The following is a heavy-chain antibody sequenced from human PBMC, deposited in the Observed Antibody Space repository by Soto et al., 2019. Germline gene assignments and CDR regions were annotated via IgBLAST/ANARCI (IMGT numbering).Heavy chain of an antibody. CDR1: GFTFSNHA. Sequence: GSLRLSWAASGFTFSNHAMSLVRQAQGKGLEWVSAISGSGGSTYYADSVKGRFTISRDNSKNTLYLQMNSLRAEDTAVYYCARDVVFSRYSSGPNDYWGQGTLVTVSS. CDR2: ISGSGGST. J-gene: IGHJ4*02. CDR3: ARDVVFSRYSSGPNDY. V-gene: IGHV3-23*01. D-gene: IGHD6-19*01.